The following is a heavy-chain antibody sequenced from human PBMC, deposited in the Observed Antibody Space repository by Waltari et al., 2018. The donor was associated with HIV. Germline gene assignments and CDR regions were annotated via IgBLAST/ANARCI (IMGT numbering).Heavy chain of an antibody. Sequence: QVQLVQSGAEVKRPGSSVKVSCKASGGTFSSYAISWVRQAPGQGLEWMGGIIPKFGTPKYAQKFQGRVTITADELTITAYMDLSSLRSEDTAVYYCTRGRYNWYDVGYYYNYDMDVWGQGTTVTVSS. V-gene: IGHV1-69*12. CDR1: GGTFSSYA. CDR3: TRGRYNWYDVGYYYNYDMDV. CDR2: IIPKFGTP. J-gene: IGHJ6*02. D-gene: IGHD1-20*01.